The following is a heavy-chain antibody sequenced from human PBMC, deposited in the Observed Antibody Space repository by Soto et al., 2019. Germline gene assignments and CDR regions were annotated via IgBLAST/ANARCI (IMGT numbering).Heavy chain of an antibody. CDR1: GYTFTSYG. J-gene: IGHJ6*02. D-gene: IGHD1-1*01. CDR2: ISAYNGNT. Sequence: RASVKVSCKASGYTFTSYGISWVRQAPGQGLEWMGWISAYNGNTNYAQKLQGRVTMTTDTSTSTAYMELRSLRSDDTAVYYCARGHWNYYYYYGMDVWGQGTTVTVSS. CDR3: ARGHWNYYYYYGMDV. V-gene: IGHV1-18*01.